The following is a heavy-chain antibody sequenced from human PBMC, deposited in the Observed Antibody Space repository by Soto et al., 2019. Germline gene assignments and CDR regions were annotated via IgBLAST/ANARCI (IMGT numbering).Heavy chain of an antibody. CDR2: IYYSGST. D-gene: IGHD4-17*01. CDR3: ARSTTVVTHDWFDP. Sequence: SETLSLTCTVSGGSISSYYWSWIRQPPGKGLEWIGYIYYSGSTNYNPSLKSRVTISVDTSKNQFSLKLSSVTAADTAVYYCARSTTVVTHDWFDPWGQGTLATVSS. CDR1: GGSISSYY. J-gene: IGHJ5*02. V-gene: IGHV4-59*08.